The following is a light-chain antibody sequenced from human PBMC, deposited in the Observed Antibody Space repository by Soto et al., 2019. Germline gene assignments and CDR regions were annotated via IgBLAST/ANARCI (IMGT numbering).Light chain of an antibody. CDR1: SSNIGAGYD. V-gene: IGLV1-40*01. CDR2: GNS. CDR3: QSYDSRLSGSGV. J-gene: IGLJ2*01. Sequence: QSVLTQPPSVSGAPGQRVTISCTGSSSNIGAGYDVHWYQQLPGTAPKLLIYGNSNRPSGVPDRFSGSKSGTSASLAITGLQAEDEADYYCQSYDSRLSGSGVFGGGTTLTVL.